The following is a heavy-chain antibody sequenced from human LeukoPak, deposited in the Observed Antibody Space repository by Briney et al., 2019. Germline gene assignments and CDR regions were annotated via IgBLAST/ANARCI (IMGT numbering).Heavy chain of an antibody. D-gene: IGHD2-2*01. J-gene: IGHJ5*02. CDR3: ATSSNAPGNH. CDR1: GFSFNTYS. CDR2: ISSSSTYI. V-gene: IGHV3-21*01. Sequence: GGSLRLSCAASGFSFNTYSMNWVRQAPGKGLEWVSSISSSSTYIYFADSVKGRFTISRDNAKNSLSLQMNSLRAEDTAVYYCATSSNAPGNHWGQGTLVTVSS.